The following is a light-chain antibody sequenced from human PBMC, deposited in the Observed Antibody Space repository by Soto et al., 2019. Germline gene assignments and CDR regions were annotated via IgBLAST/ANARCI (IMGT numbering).Light chain of an antibody. CDR1: QNVNKW. Sequence: DIQMTQSPSTLSASVGDRVTITCRASQNVNKWLAWFQQKPGKVPKLLIFDASTLQTGVPSRFGGGGSGTEFTLTISSLRPDDFATYYCQHYNSYSEAFGQGTKVDI. J-gene: IGKJ1*01. CDR3: QHYNSYSEA. CDR2: DAS. V-gene: IGKV1-5*01.